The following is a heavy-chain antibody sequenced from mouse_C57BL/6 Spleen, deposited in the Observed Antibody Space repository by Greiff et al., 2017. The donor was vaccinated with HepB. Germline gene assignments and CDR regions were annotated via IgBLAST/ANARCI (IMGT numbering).Heavy chain of an antibody. Sequence: QVQLQQSGAELVKPGASVKISCKASGYSFSSYWVNWVKQRPGKGLEWVGQIYPGDGDTNYNGKFKGKATLTADKSSSTAYMQLSSLTSEDSAVYFCLEFAMDYWGQGTSVTVSS. CDR1: GYSFSSYW. CDR2: IYPGDGDT. CDR3: LEFAMDY. V-gene: IGHV1-80*01. J-gene: IGHJ4*01.